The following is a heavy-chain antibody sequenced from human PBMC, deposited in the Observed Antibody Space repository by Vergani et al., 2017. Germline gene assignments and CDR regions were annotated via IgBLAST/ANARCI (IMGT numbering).Heavy chain of an antibody. V-gene: IGHV4-38-2*01. CDR2: IYHSGST. Sequence: QVQLQESGPGLVKPSETLSLTCVVSGYSISSGYFWGWIRQPPGKGLEWIGNIYHSGSTYYKPSLKSRVTISVDTSKNQFSLKLTSVTAADTAVYYCGRVADFYGLGSRLLDLWGQGILVTVSS. CDR1: GYSISSGYF. J-gene: IGHJ5*02. D-gene: IGHD3-10*01. CDR3: GRVADFYGLGSRLLDL.